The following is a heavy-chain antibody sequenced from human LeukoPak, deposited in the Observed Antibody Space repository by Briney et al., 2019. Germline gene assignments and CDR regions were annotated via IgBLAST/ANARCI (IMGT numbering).Heavy chain of an antibody. CDR3: ARGFSGSWYFDY. J-gene: IGHJ4*02. V-gene: IGHV4-59*02. D-gene: IGHD6-13*01. CDR2: VYYSGST. CDR1: GGSVSGYY. Sequence: RASETLSLTCVVSGGSVSGYYWGWIRQPPGRGLEWIGYVYYSGSTNYNPSFKSRVTMSVDTSKNQFSLKLSSVTAADTAVYYCARGFSGSWYFDYWGQGTLVTVSS.